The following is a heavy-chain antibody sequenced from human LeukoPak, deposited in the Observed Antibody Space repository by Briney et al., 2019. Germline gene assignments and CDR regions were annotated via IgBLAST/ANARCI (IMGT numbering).Heavy chain of an antibody. D-gene: IGHD3-10*01. V-gene: IGHV1-2*04. CDR1: GYTFTGYY. J-gene: IGHJ4*02. Sequence: ASVKVSCKASGYTFTGYYMHWVRQAPGQGLEWMGWINPNSGGTNYAQKFQGWVTMTRDTSISTAYMELSRLRSDDTAVYYCARGFGYYGSGGRLHFDYWGQGTLVTVSS. CDR3: ARGFGYYGSGGRLHFDY. CDR2: INPNSGGT.